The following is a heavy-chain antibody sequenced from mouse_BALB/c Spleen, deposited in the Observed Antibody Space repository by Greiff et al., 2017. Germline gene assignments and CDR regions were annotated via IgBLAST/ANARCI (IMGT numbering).Heavy chain of an antibody. CDR2: ISSGGSYT. V-gene: IGHV5-6-4*01. D-gene: IGHD1-1*01. Sequence: EVKLQESGGGLVKPGGSLKLSCAASGFTFSSYTMSWVRQTPEKRLEWVATISSGGSYTYYPDSVKGRFTISRDNAKNTLYLQMSSLKSEDTAMYYCTRASYYGSPWYFDVWGAGTTVTVSS. CDR1: GFTFSSYT. CDR3: TRASYYGSPWYFDV. J-gene: IGHJ1*01.